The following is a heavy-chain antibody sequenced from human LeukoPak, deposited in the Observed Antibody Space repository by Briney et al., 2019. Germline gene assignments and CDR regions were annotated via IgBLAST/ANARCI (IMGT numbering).Heavy chain of an antibody. D-gene: IGHD1-7*01. CDR2: IYPSDSDT. CDR1: GYSFTNYW. CDR3: ARRELGILYYFDY. V-gene: IGHV5-51*01. Sequence: GESLKISCKGSGYSFTNYWMGWVLQMPGIGLEWMGIIYPSDSDTTYSPSFQGQVTISADKSITTAYLQWSSLKASDTAMYYCARRELGILYYFDYWGQRTLVTVSS. J-gene: IGHJ4*02.